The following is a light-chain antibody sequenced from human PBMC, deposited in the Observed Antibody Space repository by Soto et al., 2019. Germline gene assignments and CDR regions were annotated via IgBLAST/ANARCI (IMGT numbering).Light chain of an antibody. V-gene: IGKV3-15*01. CDR2: GAS. Sequence: ETVMTQSPATLSVSPGERATLSCRATQSISSNLAWYQQKPGQAPRLLIYGASTRATGIPARFSGFGSGTEFTLTISSLQSEDFAVYYCHQYDYWPYTFGQGTKLEIK. CDR3: HQYDYWPYT. CDR1: QSISSN. J-gene: IGKJ2*01.